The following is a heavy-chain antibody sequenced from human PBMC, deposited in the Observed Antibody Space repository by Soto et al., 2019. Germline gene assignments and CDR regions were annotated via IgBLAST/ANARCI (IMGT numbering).Heavy chain of an antibody. D-gene: IGHD3-16*01. CDR2: IYYSGST. Sequence: SEILSLTCTVGGGSISSYYWSWIRQPPGKGLELIGYIYYSGSTNYNPSLKSRVTISVDTSKNQFSLKLSSVTAADTAVYYCARLGAQEIDPWGQGTLVTAPQ. CDR1: GGSISSYY. J-gene: IGHJ5*02. V-gene: IGHV4-59*08. CDR3: ARLGAQEIDP.